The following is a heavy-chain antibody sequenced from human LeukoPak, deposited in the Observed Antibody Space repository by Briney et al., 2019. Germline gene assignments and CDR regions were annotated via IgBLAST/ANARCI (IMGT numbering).Heavy chain of an antibody. CDR1: GFTFSSHA. V-gene: IGHV3-23*01. J-gene: IGHJ6*02. CDR3: ARLKNPTGPYYGMDV. CDR2: ISVSADAT. D-gene: IGHD3-10*01. Sequence: GGSRRLSCAASGFTFSSHALTWVRRAPGKGLEWVSAISVSADATYYVDSVKGRFTISRDNSKNTVYLQLNSLRPEDTALYYCARLKNPTGPYYGMDVWGQGTTVTVS.